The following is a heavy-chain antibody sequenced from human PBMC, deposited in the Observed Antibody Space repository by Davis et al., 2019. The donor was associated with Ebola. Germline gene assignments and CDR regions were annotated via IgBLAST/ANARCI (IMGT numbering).Heavy chain of an antibody. CDR2: INPSGGST. CDR1: GYTFTNYY. CDR3: ARSEGPYSGYDF. D-gene: IGHD5-12*01. J-gene: IGHJ4*02. V-gene: IGHV1-46*01. Sequence: AASVKVSCKASGYTFTNYYMHWVRQAPGQGLEWMGIINPSGGSTTYAQKFQDRVTITRDRSMSTAYMELSSLRSEDTAMYYCARSEGPYSGYDFWGQGTLVTVSS.